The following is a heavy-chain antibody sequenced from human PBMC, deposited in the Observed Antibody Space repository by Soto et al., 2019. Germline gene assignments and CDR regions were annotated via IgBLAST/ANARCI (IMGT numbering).Heavy chain of an antibody. J-gene: IGHJ6*02. Sequence: SGTLSLTCTVSGGAVSSGSYYWSWIRQPPGKGLEWIGYIYYSGSTNYNPSLKSRVTISVDTAKNQFSLKLSSVTAADTAVYYCARDWSDFWSGYYYYYGMDVWGQGTTVTVSS. D-gene: IGHD3-3*01. CDR3: ARDWSDFWSGYYYYYGMDV. CDR2: IYYSGST. CDR1: GGAVSSGSYY. V-gene: IGHV4-61*01.